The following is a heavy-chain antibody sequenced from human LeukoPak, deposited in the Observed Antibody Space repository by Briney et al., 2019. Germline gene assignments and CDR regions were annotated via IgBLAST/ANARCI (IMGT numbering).Heavy chain of an antibody. CDR1: GYSISSGYY. CDR3: ARDGGLLRYFDWLLKRKDNWFDP. CDR2: IYYSGST. D-gene: IGHD3-9*01. V-gene: IGHV4-38-2*02. Sequence: SETLSLTCTVSGYSISSGYYWGCIRQPPGKGLEWIGSIYYSGSTYYNPSLKSRVTISVDTSKNQFSLKLSSVTAADTAVYYCARDGGLLRYFDWLLKRKDNWFDPWGQGTLVTVSS. J-gene: IGHJ5*02.